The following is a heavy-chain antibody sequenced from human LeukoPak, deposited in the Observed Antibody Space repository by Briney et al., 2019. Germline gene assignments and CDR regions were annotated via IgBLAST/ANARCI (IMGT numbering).Heavy chain of an antibody. CDR2: ISYDGSNK. V-gene: IGHV3-30-3*01. J-gene: IGHJ6*02. CDR1: GFTFSSYA. Sequence: GGSLRLSCAASGFTFSSYAMHWVRQAPGKGLEWVAVISYDGSNKYYADSVKCRFTISRDNSKNTLYLQMNSLRAEDTAVYYCARDRMGAGDYVPNYYYGMDVWGQGTTVTVSS. CDR3: ARDRMGAGDYVPNYYYGMDV. D-gene: IGHD4-17*01.